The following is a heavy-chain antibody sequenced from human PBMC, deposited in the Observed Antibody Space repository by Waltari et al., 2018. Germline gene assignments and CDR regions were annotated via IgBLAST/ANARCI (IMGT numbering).Heavy chain of an antibody. Sequence: QVQLQESGPGLVKPSETLSLTCTVSGYSISSGYYWGWIRQPPGKGLEWIGSIYHSGSTYYNPCLKSRVTISVDTSKNQFSLKLSSVTAADTAVYYCVRRIDYDFWSGFDYWGQGTLVTVSS. D-gene: IGHD3-3*01. CDR2: IYHSGST. J-gene: IGHJ4*02. CDR3: VRRIDYDFWSGFDY. V-gene: IGHV4-38-2*02. CDR1: GYSISSGYY.